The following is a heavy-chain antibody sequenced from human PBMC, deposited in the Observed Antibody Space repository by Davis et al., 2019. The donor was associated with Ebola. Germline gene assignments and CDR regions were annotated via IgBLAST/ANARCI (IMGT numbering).Heavy chain of an antibody. CDR1: GASISSYY. V-gene: IGHV4-4*07. CDR2: IYTSGST. D-gene: IGHD6-19*01. Sequence: ETLSLTCTVSGASISSYYWSWIRQPAGKGLEWIGRIYTSGSTNYNPSLKSRVTMSVDTSKNQFSLKLSSVTAADTAVYYCAREGYSSGWYYFDYWGQGTLVTVSS. CDR3: AREGYSSGWYYFDY. J-gene: IGHJ4*02.